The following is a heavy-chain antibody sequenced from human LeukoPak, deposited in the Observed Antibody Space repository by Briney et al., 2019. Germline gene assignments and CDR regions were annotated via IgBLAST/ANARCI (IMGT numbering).Heavy chain of an antibody. CDR3: ARAQGGLSGEIY. J-gene: IGHJ4*02. Sequence: SETLSLTCTVSGGSISSSSYYWGWIRQPPGKGLEWIGSIYYSGSTYYNPSLKSRVTISVDTSKNQFSLKLSSVTAADTAVYYCARAQGGLSGEIYWGQGALVTVSS. CDR2: IYYSGST. D-gene: IGHD3-10*01. V-gene: IGHV4-39*07. CDR1: GGSISSSSYY.